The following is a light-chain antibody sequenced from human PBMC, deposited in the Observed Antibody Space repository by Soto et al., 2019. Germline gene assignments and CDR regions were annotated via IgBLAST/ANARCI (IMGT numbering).Light chain of an antibody. CDR3: ATWDNRLNTFV. Sequence: QSVLSQPPSVSMAPGQKVTISCSGRSSNIGNNFVSWYQVLPGTVPKLLIGDNDRRPSGIPDRFSGSKSGTSATLGITEVQTGDEADYYCATWDNRLNTFVFGTGTKLTVL. CDR1: SSNIGNNF. CDR2: DND. V-gene: IGLV1-51*01. J-gene: IGLJ1*01.